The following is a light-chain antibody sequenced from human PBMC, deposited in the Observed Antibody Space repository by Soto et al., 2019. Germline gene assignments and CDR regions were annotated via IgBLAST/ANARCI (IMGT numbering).Light chain of an antibody. CDR2: GNS. J-gene: IGLJ3*02. CDR1: SSNIGAGYD. Sequence: QSVLTQPPSGSGAPGQRVTISCTGSSSNIGAGYDVHWYQQLPGTAPKLLVYGNSNRPSGVPDRFSGSKSGTSASLAITGLQAEDEADYYCQSYGSSLSGWVFGGGTKVTVL. V-gene: IGLV1-40*01. CDR3: QSYGSSLSGWV.